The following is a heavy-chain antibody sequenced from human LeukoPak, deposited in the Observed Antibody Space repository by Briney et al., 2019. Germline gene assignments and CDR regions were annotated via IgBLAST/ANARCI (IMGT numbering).Heavy chain of an antibody. CDR2: IKQDGSEK. V-gene: IGHV3-7*01. J-gene: IGHJ4*02. CDR3: ARGLYQYDSSGSYS. CDR1: RFTFSSYW. D-gene: IGHD3-22*01. Sequence: SGGSLRLSCAASRFTFSSYWMSWVRQAPGKGLEWVANIKQDGSEKYYGDSVKGRFTISRDNAKNSLYLQMNNLRAEDTAVYYCARGLYQYDSSGSYSWGQGTLVTVSS.